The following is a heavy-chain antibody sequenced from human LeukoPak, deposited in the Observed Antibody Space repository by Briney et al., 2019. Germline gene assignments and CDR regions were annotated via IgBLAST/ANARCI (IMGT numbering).Heavy chain of an antibody. CDR2: IYHSGST. Sequence: PSETLSLTCTVSGGSVSSGVDYWSWIRQPPGKGLEWIGYIYHSGSTNYNPSLKSRVPILVDTSNNQFSLKVTSVTAADTAVYYCARLNVYSSGWYPNWFDPWGQGTLVTVSS. V-gene: IGHV4-61*08. J-gene: IGHJ5*02. CDR3: ARLNVYSSGWYPNWFDP. D-gene: IGHD6-19*01. CDR1: GGSVSSGVDY.